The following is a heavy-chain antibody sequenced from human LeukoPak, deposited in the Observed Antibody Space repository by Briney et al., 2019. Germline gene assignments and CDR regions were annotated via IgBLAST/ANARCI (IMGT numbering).Heavy chain of an antibody. J-gene: IGHJ5*02. CDR3: ARVSAPVALRNWLDP. CDR2: ISFDGSKT. CDR1: GFTFSSYT. D-gene: IGHD3-10*01. Sequence: GGSLRLSCAASGFTFSSYTMHCVREAPGRGLEWVAAISFDGSKTFYADSVKARFTLSRDNSDNTVFLQMTRLTPEDTSTFYCARVSAPVALRNWLDPWGPGSLVIVSS. V-gene: IGHV3-30*03.